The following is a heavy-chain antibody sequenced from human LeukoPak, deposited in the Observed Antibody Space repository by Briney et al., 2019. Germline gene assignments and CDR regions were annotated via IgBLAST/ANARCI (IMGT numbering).Heavy chain of an antibody. Sequence: ASVKVSCKVSGYTLTELSMHRVRQAPGKGLEWMGGFDPEDGETIYAQKFQGRVTMTEDTSTDTAYMELSSLRSEDTAVYYCATDLPGYYYGSGSSINYWGQGTLVTVSS. CDR2: FDPEDGET. J-gene: IGHJ4*02. D-gene: IGHD3-10*01. CDR1: GYTLTELS. V-gene: IGHV1-24*01. CDR3: ATDLPGYYYGSGSSINY.